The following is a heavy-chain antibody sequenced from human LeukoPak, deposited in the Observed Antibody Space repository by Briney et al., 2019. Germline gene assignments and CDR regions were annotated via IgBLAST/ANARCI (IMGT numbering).Heavy chain of an antibody. D-gene: IGHD1-26*01. CDR3: ARARDSGSYYLGENFDY. CDR1: GGTFSSYA. Sequence: GASVKVSCKASGGTFSSYAISWVRQAPGQGLEWMGGIIPIFGTANYAQKFQGRVTITADESTSTAYMELSSLRSEDTAMYYCARARDSGSYYLGENFDYWGQGTLVTVSS. J-gene: IGHJ4*02. V-gene: IGHV1-69*13. CDR2: IIPIFGTA.